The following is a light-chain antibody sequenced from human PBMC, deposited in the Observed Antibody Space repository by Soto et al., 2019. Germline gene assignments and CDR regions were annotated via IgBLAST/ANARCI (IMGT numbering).Light chain of an antibody. V-gene: IGKV1-39*01. Sequence: DIQMTQSPSSLSASVGDRVTISCRASQSVNKYLNWYQQKPGNVPTLLIYAASTLQGGVPSRFNGTGFGTDFTVTISNLQPEDFATNYCQQSFSTPLSFGGGTKVE. CDR2: AAS. CDR3: QQSFSTPLS. J-gene: IGKJ4*01. CDR1: QSVNKY.